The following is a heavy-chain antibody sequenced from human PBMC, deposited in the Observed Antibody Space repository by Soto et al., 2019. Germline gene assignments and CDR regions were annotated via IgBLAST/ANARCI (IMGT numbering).Heavy chain of an antibody. CDR3: ARRLDTAMVTSNYYYGMDV. CDR2: IYYSGST. J-gene: IGHJ6*02. V-gene: IGHV4-39*01. Sequence: SETLSLTCTVSGGSISSSSYYWGWIRQPPGKGLEWIGSIYYSGSTYYNPSLKSRVTISVDTSKNQFSLKLSSVTAADTAVYYCARRLDTAMVTSNYYYGMDVWGQGTTVT. D-gene: IGHD5-18*01. CDR1: GGSISSSSYY.